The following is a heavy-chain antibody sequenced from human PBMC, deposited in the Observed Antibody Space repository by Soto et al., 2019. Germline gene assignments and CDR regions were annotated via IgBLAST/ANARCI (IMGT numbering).Heavy chain of an antibody. D-gene: IGHD3-16*01. CDR2: ISGSAGIT. CDR3: AKSTGGNSEYFQH. V-gene: IGHV3-23*01. J-gene: IGHJ1*01. Sequence: PGGAPRLSCTALGFTFCSYAMXWVRQPQGKGLAWVSSISGSAGITYYADSVKGRFTISRDDSKNMLHLQMNSLRAEDTAVYYCAKSTGGNSEYFQHWGQGTLVTVSS. CDR1: GFTFCSYA.